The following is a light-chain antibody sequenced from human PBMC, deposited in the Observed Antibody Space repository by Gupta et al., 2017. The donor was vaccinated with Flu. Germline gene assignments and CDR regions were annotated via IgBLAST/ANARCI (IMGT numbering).Light chain of an antibody. CDR2: KDR. CDR3: QSADRSGTYWV. CDR1: PLPEEY. V-gene: IGLV3-25*02. J-gene: IGLJ3*02. Sequence: YSLTQPPPLSVSPGQTARITCSGEPLPEEYVYWYQQKPGQAPVLVIYKDRDRPPGIPDRFSGSNSGTTVTLTISGVQAEDEAEYYCQSADRSGTYWVFGGGTKLTVL.